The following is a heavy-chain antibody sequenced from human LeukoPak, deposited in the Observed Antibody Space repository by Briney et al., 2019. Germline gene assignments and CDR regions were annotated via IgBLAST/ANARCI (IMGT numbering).Heavy chain of an antibody. D-gene: IGHD2-2*01. Sequence: SETLSLTCAVYGGSFSGYYWSWIRQPPGKGLEWIGEINHSGSTNYNPSLKSRVTISVDTSKNQFSLKLSSVTAADTAVYYCARPPGRGCSSTSCQYGGWFDPWGQGTLVTVSS. J-gene: IGHJ5*02. V-gene: IGHV4-34*01. CDR2: INHSGST. CDR3: ARPPGRGCSSTSCQYGGWFDP. CDR1: GGSFSGYY.